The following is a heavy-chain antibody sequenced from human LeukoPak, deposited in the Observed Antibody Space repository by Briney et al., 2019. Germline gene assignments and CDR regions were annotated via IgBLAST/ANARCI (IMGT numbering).Heavy chain of an antibody. CDR2: INPNSGGT. D-gene: IGHD2-2*01. Sequence: ASVNVSCKASGYTFTGYYMHWVRQAPGQGLERMRCINPNSGGTNYAQKFQGRVTMTRDTSISTAYMELSRLISDDTAVYYCARVRRYCSSTSCLGGAFDIWGQGTMVTVSS. J-gene: IGHJ3*02. V-gene: IGHV1-2*02. CDR3: ARVRRYCSSTSCLGGAFDI. CDR1: GYTFTGYY.